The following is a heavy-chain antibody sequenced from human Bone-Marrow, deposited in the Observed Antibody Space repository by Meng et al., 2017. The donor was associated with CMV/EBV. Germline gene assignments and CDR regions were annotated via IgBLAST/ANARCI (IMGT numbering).Heavy chain of an antibody. J-gene: IGHJ6*02. V-gene: IGHV3-23*01. CDR3: AKGGIFYGMDV. CDR1: GLTFSSYA. Sequence: GESLKISCAASGLTFSSYAMYWVRQAPGKGLEWVSAISGSGGSTYYADSVKGRFTISRDNSKNTLYLQMNSLRAEDTAVYYCAKGGIFYGMDVWGQGNTVTVSS. CDR2: ISGSGGST. D-gene: IGHD3-10*01.